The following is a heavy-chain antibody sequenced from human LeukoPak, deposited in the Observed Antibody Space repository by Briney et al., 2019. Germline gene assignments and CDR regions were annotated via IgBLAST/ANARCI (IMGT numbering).Heavy chain of an antibody. V-gene: IGHV3-23*01. CDR2: IGGRDGST. D-gene: IGHD3-10*01. CDR1: GFTFSSYG. J-gene: IGHJ4*02. CDR3: AKGHYYGSGSLDY. Sequence: GGSLRLSCAASGFTFSSYGMSWVRQAPGKGLEWVSAIGGRDGSTYYADSVKGRFTISRDSSKNTLYVQMNSLRAEDTAVYYCAKGHYYGSGSLDYWGQGTLVTVSS.